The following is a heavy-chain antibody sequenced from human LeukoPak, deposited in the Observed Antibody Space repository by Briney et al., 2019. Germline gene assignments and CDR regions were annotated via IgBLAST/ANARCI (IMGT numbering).Heavy chain of an antibody. Sequence: GGSLRLSCAASGFTFGSYAMYWVRQAPGKGLEWVSGIFGSGGSAHYADSVKGRFTISRDNSKNKVYLQMDSLRVEDTAIYYCAKTTTGYSSGRYPAWPIDYWGQGTLVTVSS. CDR1: GFTFGSYA. J-gene: IGHJ4*02. CDR3: AKTTTGYSSGRYPAWPIDY. V-gene: IGHV3-23*01. CDR2: IFGSGGSA. D-gene: IGHD2-15*01.